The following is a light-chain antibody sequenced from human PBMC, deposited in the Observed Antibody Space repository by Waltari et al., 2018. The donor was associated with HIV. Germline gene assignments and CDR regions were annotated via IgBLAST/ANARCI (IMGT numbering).Light chain of an antibody. CDR1: SSDLGLYNL. V-gene: IGLV2-23*02. J-gene: IGLJ1*01. CDR3: CSYAGDSNYV. Sequence: QSALTRPASVSGSLGQSTRISCSGGSSDLGLYNLVSWYQVSPGKAPKLIIHEVNKRPSGVSDRFSGSKSGKTASLTISGLQTEDEADYYCCSYAGDSNYVFGTGTKVTVL. CDR2: EVN.